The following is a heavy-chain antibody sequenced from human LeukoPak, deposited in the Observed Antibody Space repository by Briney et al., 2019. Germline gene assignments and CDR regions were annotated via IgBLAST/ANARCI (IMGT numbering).Heavy chain of an antibody. CDR1: GFTFDDYA. V-gene: IGHV3-9*01. CDR2: ISWNSGSI. J-gene: IGHJ4*02. Sequence: GRSLRLSCAASGFTFDDYATHWVRQAPGKGLEWVSGISWNSGSIGYADSVQGRFTISRDNAKNSLYLQMNSLRAEDTALYYCAKDADSSGYAVFDYWGQGTLVTVSS. D-gene: IGHD3-22*01. CDR3: AKDADSSGYAVFDY.